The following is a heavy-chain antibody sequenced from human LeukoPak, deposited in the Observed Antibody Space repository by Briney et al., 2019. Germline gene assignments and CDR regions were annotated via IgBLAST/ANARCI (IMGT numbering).Heavy chain of an antibody. J-gene: IGHJ4*02. V-gene: IGHV3-33*06. Sequence: PGGSLRLSCAACGFTFSSYGMHWVRQAPGKGLEWVAVIWYDGSNKYYADSVKGRFTISRDNSKNTLYLQMNSLRAEDTAVYYCAKSDSSGFYYAEGGSFDYWGQGTLVTVSS. CDR3: AKSDSSGFYYAEGGSFDY. CDR1: GFTFSSYG. D-gene: IGHD3-22*01. CDR2: IWYDGSNK.